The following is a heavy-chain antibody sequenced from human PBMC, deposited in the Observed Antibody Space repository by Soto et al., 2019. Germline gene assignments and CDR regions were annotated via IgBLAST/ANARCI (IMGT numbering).Heavy chain of an antibody. V-gene: IGHV3-30-3*01. CDR2: ISYDGSNK. CDR1: GFTFSSYA. D-gene: IGHD2-15*01. Sequence: QVQLVESGGGVVQPGRSLRLSCAASGFTFSSYAMHWVRQAPGKGLEWVAVISYDGSNKYYADSVKGRFTISRDNSKNTLSLQMNSLRAEDTAVYYCARDGVVVAATQSYGMDVWGQGTTVTVSS. CDR3: ARDGVVVAATQSYGMDV. J-gene: IGHJ6*02.